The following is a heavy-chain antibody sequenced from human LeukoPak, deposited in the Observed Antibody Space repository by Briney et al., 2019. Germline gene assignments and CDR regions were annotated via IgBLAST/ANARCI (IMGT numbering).Heavy chain of an antibody. V-gene: IGHV4-59*01. Sequence: SETVSLACTVAGGSISRSYWSWNRQSPGKGLEWIGDGHYNGNNDYNPSLKNRVSMSVDRSEKQFSLRLSSVTAADTAVYYCARGRHCKSTSCYSYDYYGMDVWGRGTTVIVSS. CDR1: GGSISRSY. CDR3: ARGRHCKSTSCYSYDYYGMDV. CDR2: GHYNGNN. D-gene: IGHD2-2*01. J-gene: IGHJ6*02.